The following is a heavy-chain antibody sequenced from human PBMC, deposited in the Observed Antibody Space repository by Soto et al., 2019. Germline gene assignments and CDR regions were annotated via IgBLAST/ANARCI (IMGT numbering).Heavy chain of an antibody. V-gene: IGHV3-21*01. CDR3: ARRYDFWSGYYFNYYYYYMDV. J-gene: IGHJ6*03. D-gene: IGHD3-3*01. Sequence: GVSLRLSCAASGFTFSSYSMNWVRQAPGKGLEWVSSISSSSSYIYYADSVKGRFTISRDNAKNSLYLQMNSLRAEDTAVYYCARRYDFWSGYYFNYYYYYMDVWGKGTTVTVSS. CDR1: GFTFSSYS. CDR2: ISSSSSYI.